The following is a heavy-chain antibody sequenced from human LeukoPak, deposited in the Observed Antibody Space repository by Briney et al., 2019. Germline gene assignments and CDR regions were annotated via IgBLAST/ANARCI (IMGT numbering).Heavy chain of an antibody. CDR2: IYYSGST. D-gene: IGHD1-26*01. CDR1: GGSISTFC. Sequence: PSETLSLTCPVAGGSISTFCWGWIRQPPGKGLEWIGYIYYSGSTNYNPSLKSRLTLSVDTSKNQFSLKLSSVTAADTAVYYFARTDPGALYCMDVWGQGTTVTVSS. CDR3: ARTDPGALYCMDV. J-gene: IGHJ6*03. V-gene: IGHV4-59*08.